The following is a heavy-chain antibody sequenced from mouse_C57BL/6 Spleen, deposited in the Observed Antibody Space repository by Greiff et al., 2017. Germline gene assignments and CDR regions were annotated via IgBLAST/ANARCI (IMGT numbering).Heavy chain of an antibody. Sequence: VKLQESGAELARPGASVKLSCKASGYTFTSYGISWVKQRTGQGLEWIGEIYPRSGNTYYNEKFKGKATLTADKSSSTAYMELRSLTSEDSAVYFCARCDGNYLYAMDYWGQGTSVTVSS. CDR2: IYPRSGNT. CDR3: ARCDGNYLYAMDY. D-gene: IGHD2-1*01. J-gene: IGHJ4*01. V-gene: IGHV1-81*01. CDR1: GYTFTSYG.